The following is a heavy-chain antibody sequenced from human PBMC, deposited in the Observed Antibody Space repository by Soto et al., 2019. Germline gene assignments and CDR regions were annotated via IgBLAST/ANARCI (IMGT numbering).Heavy chain of an antibody. CDR2: IASAGDT. CDR1: GFTFSNYD. Sequence: EVQLVESGGGLVQPGGSLRLSCVVSGFTFSNYDMHWVRQATGKGLEWVSAIASAGDTYYADSVKGRFTISRENAGDSLFLQMSSLSVGDTAVYYCVALGAHIFWGQGTMVTVSS. J-gene: IGHJ4*02. V-gene: IGHV3-13*04. D-gene: IGHD2-8*02. CDR3: VALGAHIF.